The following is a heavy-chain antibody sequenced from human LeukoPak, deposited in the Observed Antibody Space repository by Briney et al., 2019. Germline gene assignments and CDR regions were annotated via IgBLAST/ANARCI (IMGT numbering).Heavy chain of an antibody. J-gene: IGHJ4*02. CDR1: GFTFSSYW. CDR2: IKYDGSEK. Sequence: GGSLRLSCAASGFTFSSYWMTWVRQAQGKGLEWVANIKYDGSEKDYMDSVKGRFTISRDNAKNSLYLQMNSLRAEDTAVYYCARDIEAAGLFLDYWGQGTLVTVSS. D-gene: IGHD6-13*01. V-gene: IGHV3-7*01. CDR3: ARDIEAAGLFLDY.